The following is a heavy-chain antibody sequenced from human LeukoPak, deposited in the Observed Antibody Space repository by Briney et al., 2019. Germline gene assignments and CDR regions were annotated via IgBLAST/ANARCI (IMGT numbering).Heavy chain of an antibody. CDR2: ISYSGST. CDR1: GVSIRSHY. V-gene: IGHV4-59*11. Sequence: SETLSLTCTVSGVSIRSHYWIWIRQPPGKGLEWVGDISYSGSTNYNPALKSRVTISVDTSKNQFSLRLTSVTAADTAVYYCARGSSWQASFDYWGQGTLVTVSS. CDR3: ARGSSWQASFDY. J-gene: IGHJ4*02. D-gene: IGHD6-13*01.